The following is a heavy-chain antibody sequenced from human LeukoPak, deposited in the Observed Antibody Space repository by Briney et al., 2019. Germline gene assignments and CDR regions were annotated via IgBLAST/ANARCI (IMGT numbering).Heavy chain of an antibody. CDR2: IYSGGST. Sequence: PGGSLRRSCAASGFTVSSNYMSWVRQAPGKGLEWLSVIYSGGSTYYADSVKGRFTISRDNSKNTLYLQMNSLRAEDTAVYYCARMTTYYDFWSGYYFPNWFDPWGQGTLVTVSS. J-gene: IGHJ5*02. CDR1: GFTVSSNY. CDR3: ARMTTYYDFWSGYYFPNWFDP. D-gene: IGHD3-3*01. V-gene: IGHV3-66*02.